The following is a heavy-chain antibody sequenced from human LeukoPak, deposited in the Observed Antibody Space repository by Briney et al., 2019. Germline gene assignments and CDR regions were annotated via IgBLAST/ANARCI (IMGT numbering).Heavy chain of an antibody. D-gene: IGHD3-22*01. J-gene: IGHJ4*02. CDR2: IKSKTDGGTT. CDR1: GFTFSSYE. CDR3: TTDYNDSGHSSGYSSGY. V-gene: IGHV3-15*01. Sequence: GGSLRLSCAASGFTFSSYEMNWVRQAPGKGLEWVGRIKSKTDGGTTDYAAPVKGRFTISRDDSKNTLYLQMNSLKTEDTAVYYCTTDYNDSGHSSGYSSGYWGQGTLVTVSS.